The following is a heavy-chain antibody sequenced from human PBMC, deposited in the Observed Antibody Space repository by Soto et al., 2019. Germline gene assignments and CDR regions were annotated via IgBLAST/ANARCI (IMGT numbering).Heavy chain of an antibody. D-gene: IGHD3-10*01. CDR1: GDSISSYY. J-gene: IGHJ6*02. CDR3: ARGTIPYYYYGMDV. V-gene: IGHV4-59*13. CDR2: VYDSGRT. Sequence: SETLSLTCTVSGDSISSYYWTWIRQPPGEGLEWIGYVYDSGRTYYNPSLKSRVTISVDTSKNQFSLRLSSVSAADTAVYYCARGTIPYYYYGMDVWDQGATVTVSS.